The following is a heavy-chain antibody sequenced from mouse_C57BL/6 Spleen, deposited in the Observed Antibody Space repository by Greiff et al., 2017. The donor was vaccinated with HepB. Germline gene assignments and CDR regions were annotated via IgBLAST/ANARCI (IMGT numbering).Heavy chain of an antibody. Sequence: EVHLVESGGGLVKPGGSLKLSCAASGFTFSSYAMSWVRQTPEKRLEWVATISDGGSYTYYPDNVKGRFTISRDNAKNNLYLQMSHLKSEDTAMYYCARTTTVVASFAYWGQGTLVTVSA. V-gene: IGHV5-4*01. CDR2: ISDGGSYT. CDR1: GFTFSSYA. J-gene: IGHJ3*01. CDR3: ARTTTVVASFAY. D-gene: IGHD1-1*01.